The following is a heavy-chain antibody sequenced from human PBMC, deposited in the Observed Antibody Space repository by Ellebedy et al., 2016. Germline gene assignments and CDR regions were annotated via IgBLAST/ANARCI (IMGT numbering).Heavy chain of an antibody. J-gene: IGHJ4*02. CDR1: GFTFSSYG. D-gene: IGHD2/OR15-2a*01. CDR3: ARRGNGIYYFDY. V-gene: IGHV3-33*01. CDR2: IWYDGSNK. Sequence: GESLKISCAASGFTFSSYGMHWVRQAPGKGLEWVAVIWYDGSNKYYADSVKGRFTISRDNSKNTLSLQMNSLRAEDTAVYYCARRGNGIYYFDYWGQGTLVTVSS.